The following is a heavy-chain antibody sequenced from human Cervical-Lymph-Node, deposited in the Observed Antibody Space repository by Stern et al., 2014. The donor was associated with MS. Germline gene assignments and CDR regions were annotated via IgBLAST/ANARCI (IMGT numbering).Heavy chain of an antibody. Sequence: VQLVQSGGGLVKPGGSLRLSCVASGFTFSGYDMNWVRQAPGKGLEWVAFISSESPAIYYADSVKGRFTISRDNAKNSLFLQLNSLRAEDTAVYYCARMYSGYDWGLDFWGQGTRVTVSS. CDR3: ARMYSGYDWGLDF. CDR1: GFTFSGYD. D-gene: IGHD5-12*01. CDR2: ISSESPAI. V-gene: IGHV3-21*01. J-gene: IGHJ4*02.